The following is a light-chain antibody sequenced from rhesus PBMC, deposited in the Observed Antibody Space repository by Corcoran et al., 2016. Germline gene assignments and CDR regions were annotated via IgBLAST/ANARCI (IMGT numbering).Light chain of an antibody. CDR2: RAS. CDR1: QSLSNY. J-gene: IGKJ1*01. V-gene: IGKV1S9*01. Sequence: DIQMTQSPSSLSASVGDRVTITCQASQSLSNYLNWYQQKPGKIPKLLIYRASSLQRGIPSRFSGSGSGTDCTFTISSLQPEDFATYYCQQGYSYPRTFGQGTKVEIK. CDR3: QQGYSYPRT.